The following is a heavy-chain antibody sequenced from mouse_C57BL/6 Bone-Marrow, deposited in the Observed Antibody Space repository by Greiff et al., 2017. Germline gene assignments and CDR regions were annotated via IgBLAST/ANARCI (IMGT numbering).Heavy chain of an antibody. V-gene: IGHV1-82*01. Sequence: VQLQQSGPELVKPGASVKISCKASGYAFSSSWMNWVKQRPGKGLEWIGRIYPGDGDTNYNGKFKGKATLTADKSSSTAYMQLSSLTSEDSAVYFCARSDDGYYVAWFAYWGQGTLVTVSA. CDR1: GYAFSSSW. CDR2: IYPGDGDT. D-gene: IGHD2-3*01. CDR3: ARSDDGYYVAWFAY. J-gene: IGHJ3*01.